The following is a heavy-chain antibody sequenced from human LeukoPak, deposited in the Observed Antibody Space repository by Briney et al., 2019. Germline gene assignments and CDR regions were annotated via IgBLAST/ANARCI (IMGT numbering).Heavy chain of an antibody. CDR2: IYSGGST. CDR1: GFTVSSNY. D-gene: IGHD6-19*01. CDR3: ARDRAGYSSGWYSFDY. J-gene: IGHJ4*02. V-gene: IGHV3-53*05. Sequence: GGSLRLSCAASGFTVSSNYMSWVRQAPGKGLEGVSVIYSGGSTYYADSVKGRFTISRDNSKNTLYLQMNRLRAQETDVYYRARDRAGYSSGWYSFDYWGQGTLVTVSS.